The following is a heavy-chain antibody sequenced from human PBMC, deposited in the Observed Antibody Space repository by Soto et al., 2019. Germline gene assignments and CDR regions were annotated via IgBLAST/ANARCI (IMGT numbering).Heavy chain of an antibody. J-gene: IGHJ4*02. CDR3: VTAVAAGGY. CDR1: GVTFSNSA. D-gene: IGHD6-19*01. Sequence: QGQLVESGGGVVQPGRSLRLSCAASGVTFSNSAMHWVRQAPGKGMEWIAGISFDGSNPHYADSVEGRFTISRDNSKSTLYLQMTSLRTDDTALYFCVTAVAAGGYWGQGTLVTVSS. V-gene: IGHV3-30-3*01. CDR2: ISFDGSNP.